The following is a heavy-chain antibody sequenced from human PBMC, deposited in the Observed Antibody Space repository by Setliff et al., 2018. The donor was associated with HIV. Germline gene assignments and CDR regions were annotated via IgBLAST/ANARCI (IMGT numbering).Heavy chain of an antibody. CDR2: IYYSGSN. J-gene: IGHJ3*02. CDR1: GGSISSNNYY. Sequence: PSETLSLTCTVSGGSISSNNYYWGWIRQPPGKGLEWIGSIYYSGSNNYNPSLKSRVTISVDTSKNQFSLKLSSVTAADTAVYYCARGMLRSSWYAHHDAFDIWGQGTMVTVSS. V-gene: IGHV4-39*07. CDR3: ARGMLRSSWYAHHDAFDI. D-gene: IGHD6-13*01.